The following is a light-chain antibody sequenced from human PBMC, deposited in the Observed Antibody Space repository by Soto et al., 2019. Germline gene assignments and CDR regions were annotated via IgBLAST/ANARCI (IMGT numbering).Light chain of an antibody. CDR1: QSSSSW. Sequence: PPSVSGTVGDRVPFTCRASQSSSSWWAWYQQKPGKVPKLLIYDASSLESGVPSRFSGSRSGTEFTLTIISRLHDDFVTYYCQQYNSYYLTFGQGTKVDI. CDR3: QQYNSYYLT. V-gene: IGKV1-5*01. J-gene: IGKJ1*01. CDR2: DAS.